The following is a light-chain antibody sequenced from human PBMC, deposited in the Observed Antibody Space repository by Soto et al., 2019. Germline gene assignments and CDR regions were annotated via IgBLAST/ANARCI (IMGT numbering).Light chain of an antibody. Sequence: EIGKTQSPAALSVSPGERATLSGRASQSVSSNLAWYQQKPGQAPRLLIYGASNRATGIPARFSGSGSGTDFTLTISSLEPEDFAVYYCQQRSNWPPITFGQGTLLEIK. CDR3: QQRSNWPPIT. CDR2: GAS. CDR1: QSVSSN. J-gene: IGKJ5*01. V-gene: IGKV3-11*01.